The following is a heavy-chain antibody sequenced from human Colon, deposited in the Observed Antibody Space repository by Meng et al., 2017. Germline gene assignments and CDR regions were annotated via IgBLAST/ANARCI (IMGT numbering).Heavy chain of an antibody. V-gene: IGHV4-4*02. CDR3: AREVVVAGTRNWLDP. Sequence: VSLQGAGYRLVGPSGTHASHWTVSGGSITSRACESWVRQTPGKGLEWIGETDKNGRPNYNPSLKSRVTISVDKSKNQFSLNMTSVTAADTAVYYCAREVVVAGTRNWLDPWGQGILVTVSS. D-gene: IGHD6-19*01. CDR2: TDKNGRP. J-gene: IGHJ5*02. CDR1: GGSITSRAC.